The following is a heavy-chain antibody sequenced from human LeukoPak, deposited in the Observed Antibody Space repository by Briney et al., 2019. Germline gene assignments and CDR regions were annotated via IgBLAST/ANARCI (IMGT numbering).Heavy chain of an antibody. CDR2: IYSSGSN. J-gene: IGHJ4*02. CDR1: GGSISGYF. V-gene: IGHV4-4*07. Sequence: SETLSLTCTASGGSISGYFWIWIRQPAGKGLEGIGRIYSSGSNNYNPSLKSRVTMSLDTSKNHLSLNLSSVTAADTAVYYCAREPTSGREPTSGRPLDYWGQGTLVTVSS. D-gene: IGHD5-12*01. CDR3: AREPTSGREPTSGRPLDY.